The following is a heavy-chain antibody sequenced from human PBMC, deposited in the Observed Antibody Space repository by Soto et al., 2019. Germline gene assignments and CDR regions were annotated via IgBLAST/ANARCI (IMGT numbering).Heavy chain of an antibody. V-gene: IGHV1-18*01. CDR1: GYIFTNFG. Sequence: QVQLKQSGPEVRKPGASVRVSCKASGYIFTNFGISWVRQAPGQGLEWMGWISGYNDNTHYAQKLQRRLSMTTDTSTGTAYMDLRSLRSDDTAIYYCVRDSSSWFYYYYGMDVWGQGTTVTVSS. CDR2: ISGYNDNT. J-gene: IGHJ6*02. D-gene: IGHD6-13*01. CDR3: VRDSSSWFYYYYGMDV.